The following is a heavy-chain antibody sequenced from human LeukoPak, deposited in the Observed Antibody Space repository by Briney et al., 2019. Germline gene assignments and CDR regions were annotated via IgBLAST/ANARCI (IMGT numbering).Heavy chain of an antibody. J-gene: IGHJ5*02. CDR2: IYHSGST. D-gene: IGHD2-2*02. CDR3: ARSPPYCSSTSCYIGWDNWFDP. Sequence: KPSETLSLTCAVSGYSISSGYYWGWIRQPPGKGLEWIGSIYHSGSTYYNPSLKSRVTISVDTSKNQFSLKLSSVTAADTAVYYCARSPPYCSSTSCYIGWDNWFDPWGQGTLVTVSS. V-gene: IGHV4-38-2*01. CDR1: GYSISSGYY.